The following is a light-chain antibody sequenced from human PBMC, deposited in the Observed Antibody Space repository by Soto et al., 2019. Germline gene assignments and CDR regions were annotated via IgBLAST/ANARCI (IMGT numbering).Light chain of an antibody. CDR1: SGSNASNY. CDR3: QSYDSSNPYVV. V-gene: IGLV6-57*04. J-gene: IGLJ2*01. CDR2: EDN. Sequence: NFMLTQAHSVSESPGKTVTISCTRSSGSNASNYVQWYQQRPGSAPTTVIYEDNQRPSGVPDRFSGSIDSSSNSASLTISGLKTEDEADYYCQSYDSSNPYVVFGGGTKLTVL.